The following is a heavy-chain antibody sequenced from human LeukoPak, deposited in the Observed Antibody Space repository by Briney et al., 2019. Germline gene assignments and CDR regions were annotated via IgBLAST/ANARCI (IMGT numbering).Heavy chain of an antibody. CDR3: AREGESGYVWGSYRNFDY. Sequence: GGSLRLSCAASGLTFSSYWMSWVRQAPGKGLERVANIKQDGSEKYYVDSVKGRFTISRDNAKNSLYLQMNSLRAEDTAVYYCAREGESGYVWGSYRNFDYWGQGTLVTVSS. J-gene: IGHJ4*02. CDR2: IKQDGSEK. V-gene: IGHV3-7*01. D-gene: IGHD3-16*02. CDR1: GLTFSSYW.